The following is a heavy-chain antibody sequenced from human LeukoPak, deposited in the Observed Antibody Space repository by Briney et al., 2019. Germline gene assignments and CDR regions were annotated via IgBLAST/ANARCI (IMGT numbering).Heavy chain of an antibody. J-gene: IGHJ5*02. D-gene: IGHD3-22*01. CDR1: GGSISSYY. Sequence: SETLSLTCTVSGGSISSYYWSWIRQPPGKGLEWIGYIYYSGSTNYNPSLKSRVTLSVDTSKNQFSLKLASVTAADTAVYYCARDSSGYYHWFDPWGQGTLVTVSS. V-gene: IGHV4-59*01. CDR2: IYYSGST. CDR3: ARDSSGYYHWFDP.